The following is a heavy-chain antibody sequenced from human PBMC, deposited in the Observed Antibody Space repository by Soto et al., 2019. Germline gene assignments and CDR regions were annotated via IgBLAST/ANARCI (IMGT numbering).Heavy chain of an antibody. J-gene: IGHJ4*02. CDR2: IRVRNGRT. Sequence: QVQLVQSGDELKMPGASVKVSCKTSGYTFTDFAINWVRQAPGKGLEWLGWIRVRNGRTNFAEKVQGRVTVTTDTSTTTVFMELERLTSDDTGVYYCARSPANSYYTSDYFPFHFAYWGRGTLVTVSS. CDR3: ARSPANSYYTSDYFPFHFAY. D-gene: IGHD3-3*01. V-gene: IGHV1-18*01. CDR1: GYTFTDFA.